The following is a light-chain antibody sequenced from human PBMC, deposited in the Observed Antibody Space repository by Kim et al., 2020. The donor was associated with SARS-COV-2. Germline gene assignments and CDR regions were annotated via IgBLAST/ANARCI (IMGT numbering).Light chain of an antibody. CDR1: QGMSSS. V-gene: IGKV1-13*02. Sequence: ASVGDRVTITCRASQGMSSSLAWYQQTPGKAPKLLIYDASSLKSGVPSRFSGSGSGTDFTLTISSLQPEDFATYYCQQFHSYPLTFGGGTKVDIK. CDR2: DAS. CDR3: QQFHSYPLT. J-gene: IGKJ4*01.